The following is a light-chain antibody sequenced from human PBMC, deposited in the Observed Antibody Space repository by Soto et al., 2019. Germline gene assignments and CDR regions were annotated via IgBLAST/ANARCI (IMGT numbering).Light chain of an antibody. CDR1: QSISTW. CDR3: QQYNSYS. Sequence: DIQMAQSPSTLAASGGDRDTITCRASQSISTWLAWYQHKAGKAPKLLIYKASSLESGVPSRFSGSGSGTEFTLTISSLHPEDFATYYCQQYNSYSFGQGTKVEIK. V-gene: IGKV1-5*03. J-gene: IGKJ1*01. CDR2: KAS.